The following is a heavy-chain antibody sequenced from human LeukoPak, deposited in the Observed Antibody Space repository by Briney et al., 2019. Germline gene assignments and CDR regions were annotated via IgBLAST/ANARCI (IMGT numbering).Heavy chain of an antibody. CDR1: GFTFSDYY. D-gene: IGHD2-2*01. CDR2: ISSSGDSL. V-gene: IGHV3-11*01. CDR3: AREVVVVPDYYYYGSDV. Sequence: GGSLRLSCVASGFTFSDYYMTWIRQAPGKGLEWISFISSSGDSLYYADSVEGRFTISRDNAKDSVYLQMNSLRAEDTAVYYCAREVVVVPDYYYYGSDVWGEGTTVTVSS. J-gene: IGHJ6*01.